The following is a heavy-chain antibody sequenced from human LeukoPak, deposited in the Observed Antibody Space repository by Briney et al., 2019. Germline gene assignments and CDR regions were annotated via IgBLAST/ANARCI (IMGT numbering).Heavy chain of an antibody. D-gene: IGHD3-22*01. Sequence: GESLKISCKGSGNSFTSYWIGWVRQMPGKGLEWMGIIYPGDSDTRYSPSFQGQVTISADKSISTAYLQWSSLKASDTAMYYCARQRNYYDSSGYYQPFDYWGQGTLVTVSS. CDR3: ARQRNYYDSSGYYQPFDY. CDR1: GNSFTSYW. CDR2: IYPGDSDT. J-gene: IGHJ4*02. V-gene: IGHV5-51*01.